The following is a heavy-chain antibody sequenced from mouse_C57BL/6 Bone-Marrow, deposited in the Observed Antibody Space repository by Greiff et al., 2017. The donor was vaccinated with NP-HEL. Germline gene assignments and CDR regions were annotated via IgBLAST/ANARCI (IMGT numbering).Heavy chain of an antibody. V-gene: IGHV1-50*01. CDR2: IDPSDSYT. CDR3: ATICDGEYSWYFGG. Sequence: VQLQQPGAELVKPGASVKLSCKASGYTFTSYWMQWVKQRPGQGLEWIGEIDPSDSYTNYNQKFKGKATLTVDTSSSTACMQLSSLTSEDSAVYYGATICDGEYSWYFGGWGTVATVTVST. J-gene: IGHJ1*03. D-gene: IGHD2-13*01. CDR1: GYTFTSYW.